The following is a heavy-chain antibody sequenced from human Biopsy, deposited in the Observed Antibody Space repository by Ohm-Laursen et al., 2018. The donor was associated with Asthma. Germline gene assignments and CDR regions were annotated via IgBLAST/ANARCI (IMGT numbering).Heavy chain of an antibody. CDR1: YGSITSGGYY. CDR3: ARAQDYYDSRGYYRSFDY. Sequence: TLSLTCTVSYGSITSGGYYWTWIRQHPGKGLEWIGFIYYSGSTYYNPSLKSQVSISIDTSKNQFSLKLSSVTAADTAVYYCARAQDYYDSRGYYRSFDYWGQGTLVTVSS. V-gene: IGHV4-31*01. D-gene: IGHD3-22*01. CDR2: IYYSGST. J-gene: IGHJ4*02.